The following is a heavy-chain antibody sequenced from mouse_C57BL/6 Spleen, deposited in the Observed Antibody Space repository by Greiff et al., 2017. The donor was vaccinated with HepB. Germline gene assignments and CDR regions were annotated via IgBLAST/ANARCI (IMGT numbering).Heavy chain of an antibody. D-gene: IGHD1-1*01. CDR1: GYTFTNYW. CDR3: ARCSYGYFDD. J-gene: IGHJ2*01. V-gene: IGHV1-63*01. Sequence: VQLQQSGAELVRPGTSVKMSCKASGYTFTNYWIGWAKQRPGHGLEWIGDIYPGGGYTNYNEKFKGKATLTADKSSSTAYMQFSSLTSEDSAIYYCARCSYGYFDDWGQGTTLTVSS. CDR2: IYPGGGYT.